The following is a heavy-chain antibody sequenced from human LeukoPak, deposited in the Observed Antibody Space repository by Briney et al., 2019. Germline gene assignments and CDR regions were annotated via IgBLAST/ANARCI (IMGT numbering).Heavy chain of an antibody. CDR3: ARPTGRDWYFDL. D-gene: IGHD2-15*01. J-gene: IGHJ2*01. V-gene: IGHV4-39*07. CDR1: GGSISSSSYY. Sequence: SETLSLTCTVSGGSISSSSYYWGWIRQPPGKGLEWIGSIYYSGSTYYNPSLKSRVTISVDTSKNQFSLKLSSVTAADTAVYYCARPTGRDWYFDLWGRGTLVTVSS. CDR2: IYYSGST.